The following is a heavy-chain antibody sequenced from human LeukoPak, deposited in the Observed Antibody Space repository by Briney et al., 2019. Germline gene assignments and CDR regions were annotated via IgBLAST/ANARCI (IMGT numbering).Heavy chain of an antibody. J-gene: IGHJ4*02. CDR2: IWYDGSNK. CDR3: ARSNSHYFDY. V-gene: IGHV3-33*01. D-gene: IGHD2/OR15-2a*01. Sequence: PGRSLRLSCAASGFTFSSYGMHWVRQAPGKGLEWVAVIWYDGSNKYYADSVKGRFTISRDNSKNTLYLQMNSLRAEDTAVYYCARSNSHYFDYWGQVTLVTVSS. CDR1: GFTFSSYG.